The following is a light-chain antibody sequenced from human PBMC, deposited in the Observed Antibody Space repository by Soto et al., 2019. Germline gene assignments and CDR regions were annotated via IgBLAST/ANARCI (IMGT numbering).Light chain of an antibody. J-gene: IGLJ3*02. CDR3: HSYDRSLSGSV. Sequence: QPVLTQPPSVSGAPGQRVTISCTGGSSNIGAGYDVHWYQQLPETAPKLRIYGNNIRPSGVPDRFSGSKSGTSASLAITGLLAEDEADYYCHSYDRSLSGSVFGGGTKLTVL. CDR1: SSNIGAGYD. CDR2: GNN. V-gene: IGLV1-40*01.